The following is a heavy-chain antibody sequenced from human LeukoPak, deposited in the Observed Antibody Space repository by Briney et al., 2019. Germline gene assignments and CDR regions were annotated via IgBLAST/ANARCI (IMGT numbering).Heavy chain of an antibody. Sequence: SETLSLTCTVSGGSISSYYWSWIRQPPGKGLEWIGYIYYSGSTNYNPSLKSRVTISVDTSKNQFSLKLSSVTAADTAVYYCAGSPGPITMAFDIWGQGTMVTVSS. V-gene: IGHV4-59*01. CDR2: IYYSGST. J-gene: IGHJ3*02. CDR3: AGSPGPITMAFDI. D-gene: IGHD3-10*01. CDR1: GGSISSYY.